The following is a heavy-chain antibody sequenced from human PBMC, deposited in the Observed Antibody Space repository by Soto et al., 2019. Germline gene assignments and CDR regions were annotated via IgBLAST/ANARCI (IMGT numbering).Heavy chain of an antibody. V-gene: IGHV2-26*01. CDR1: GFSLSNARLG. J-gene: IGHJ5*02. D-gene: IGHD6-13*01. CDR3: ASAYSTSWYWFEP. CDR2: IFSNDEK. Sequence: QVTVKESGPVLVKPTETLTLTCSVSGFSLSNARLGVSWIRQPPGKALEWLAHIFSNDEKSYSTSLKSRLTIAKDTSKSQVVLTMTNMDPVDTATYYCASAYSTSWYWFEPWGQGTLVTVSS.